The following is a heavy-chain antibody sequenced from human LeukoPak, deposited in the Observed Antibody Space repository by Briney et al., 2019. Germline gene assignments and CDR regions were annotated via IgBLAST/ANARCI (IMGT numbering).Heavy chain of an antibody. CDR3: ARGDYYYASGSYYYYGMDV. D-gene: IGHD3-10*01. J-gene: IGHJ6*02. V-gene: IGHV4-61*01. CDR2: IYYSGST. CDR1: GGSISSSSYY. Sequence: SETLSLTCTVSGGSISSSSYYWSWIRQPPGKGLEWIGYIYYSGSTNYNPSLKSRVTISVDTSKNQFSLKLSSVTAADTAVCYCARGDYYYASGSYYYYGMDVWGQGTTVTVSS.